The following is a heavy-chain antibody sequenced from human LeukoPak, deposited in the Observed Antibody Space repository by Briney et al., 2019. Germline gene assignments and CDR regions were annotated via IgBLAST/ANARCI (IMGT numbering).Heavy chain of an antibody. CDR2: IYNSGSA. J-gene: IGHJ4*03. D-gene: IGHD5-18*01. Sequence: WETLCLTCTVSGCPISTYYWTWIRQPPGKGLEWIGRIYNSGSANYNPSLKSRVTMSLDKSENQFSLKLTSVTAAETAIYYCGRASGRYTSGYFDSWGQGTPVTVSA. CDR3: GRASGRYTSGYFDS. CDR1: GCPISTYY. V-gene: IGHV4-4*07.